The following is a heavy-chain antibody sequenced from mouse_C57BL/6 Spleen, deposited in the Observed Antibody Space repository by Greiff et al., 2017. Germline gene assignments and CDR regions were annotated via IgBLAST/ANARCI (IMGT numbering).Heavy chain of an antibody. J-gene: IGHJ4*01. CDR2: IDPSDSET. V-gene: IGHV1-52*01. CDR1: GYTFTSYW. Sequence: QVQLKQPGAELVRPGSSVKLSCKASGYTFTSYWMHWVKQRPIQGLEWIGNIDPSDSETHYNQKFKDKDTLTVDKSSSTAYMQLSSLTSEDSAVYYCARGYDNYYAMDYWGQGTSVTVSS. D-gene: IGHD2-3*01. CDR3: ARGYDNYYAMDY.